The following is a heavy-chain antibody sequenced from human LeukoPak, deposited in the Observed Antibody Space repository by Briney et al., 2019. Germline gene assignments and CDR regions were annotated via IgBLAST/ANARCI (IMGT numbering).Heavy chain of an antibody. Sequence: SETLSLTCTVSGGSISTYYWSWVRQPAGKGLEWSGRIFTSGSTNYNPSLKSRVTMSVDTSKNQYSLKLSSVTAADTAVYYCARDRDSVTSSNRYYFDYWGQGTLVTVSS. CDR1: GGSISTYY. V-gene: IGHV4-4*07. J-gene: IGHJ4*02. CDR2: IFTSGST. D-gene: IGHD5/OR15-5a*01. CDR3: ARDRDSVTSSNRYYFDY.